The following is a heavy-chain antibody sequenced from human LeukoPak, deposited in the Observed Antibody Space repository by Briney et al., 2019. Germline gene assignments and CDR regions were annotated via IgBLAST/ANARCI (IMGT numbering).Heavy chain of an antibody. CDR3: ARDNYYFDY. CDR2: INTGSGER. J-gene: IGHJ4*02. Sequence: GASVKVSCKASGYTFTSYLIHWVRQAPGQGLEWMGWINTGSGERKYLQKFQDRVTITRDTSASIAFMELSSLRSEDTALYYCARDNYYFDYWGQGTLVTVSS. V-gene: IGHV1-3*04. CDR1: GYTFTSYL.